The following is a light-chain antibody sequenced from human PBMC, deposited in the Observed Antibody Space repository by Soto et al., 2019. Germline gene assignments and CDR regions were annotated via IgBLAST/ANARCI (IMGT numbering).Light chain of an antibody. CDR3: QQRSNWPRT. CDR1: QNISSY. Sequence: IVLTQSPATLSLSPGKRATLSCRASQNISSYLIWYQQQPHHAPRLLLYDVSNRATGIPARLSGSGSGTDFTHTMGSLEPEDFAVYYCQQRSNWPRTFGQGTKVDIK. V-gene: IGKV3-11*01. J-gene: IGKJ1*01. CDR2: DVS.